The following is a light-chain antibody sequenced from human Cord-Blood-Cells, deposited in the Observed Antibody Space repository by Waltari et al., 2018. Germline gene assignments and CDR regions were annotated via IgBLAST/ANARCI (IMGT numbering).Light chain of an antibody. J-gene: IGKJ2*01. V-gene: IGKV1-5*03. Sequence: DIQMTQSPSTLSASVGDRVTITCRASQSISSWLAWYQQKPGKAPKLLIYKASSLESGVLSRFSGSGSGTEFTLTISSLQPDDFATYYCQQYNSPTFGQGTKLEIK. CDR3: QQYNSPT. CDR1: QSISSW. CDR2: KAS.